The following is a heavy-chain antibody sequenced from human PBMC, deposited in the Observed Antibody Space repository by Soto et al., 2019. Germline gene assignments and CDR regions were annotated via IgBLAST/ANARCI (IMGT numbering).Heavy chain of an antibody. V-gene: IGHV3-33*01. J-gene: IGHJ6*02. CDR2: IRYDGSNK. CDR3: ARDRLPVYYDSKGFGMDV. D-gene: IGHD3-22*01. Sequence: QVQLVESGGGVVQPGRSLRLSCAASGFTFSSYGMHWVRQAPGKGLEWVAVIRYDGSNKYYADSVKGRFTISRDNSKNTLYLQMNRLRAEDTAVYYCARDRLPVYYDSKGFGMDVWGQGTTVTVSS. CDR1: GFTFSSYG.